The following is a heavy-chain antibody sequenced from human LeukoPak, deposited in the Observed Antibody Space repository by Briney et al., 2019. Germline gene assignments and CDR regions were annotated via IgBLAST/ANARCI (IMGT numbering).Heavy chain of an antibody. D-gene: IGHD3-22*01. CDR3: ASYGESGYHYYFDY. CDR2: INPSGGST. Sequence: ASVKVSCKASGYTFTSYYMHWVRQAPGQGLEWMGIINPSGGSTSYAQKFQGRVTMTRDTSTSTAYMELSRLRSDDTAVYYCASYGESGYHYYFDYWGQGTLVTASS. J-gene: IGHJ4*02. V-gene: IGHV1-46*01. CDR1: GYTFTSYY.